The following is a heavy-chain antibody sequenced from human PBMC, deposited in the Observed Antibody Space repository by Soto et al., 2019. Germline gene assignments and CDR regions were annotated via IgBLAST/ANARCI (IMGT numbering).Heavy chain of an antibody. CDR3: IRGFYGLDV. V-gene: IGHV3-64D*08. CDR1: GFTFSGRS. J-gene: IGHJ6*02. CDR2: VSPNGNDK. Sequence: GGSLRLSCSASGFTFSGRSMHWVRQAPGKGLEYVSGVSPNGNDKYYTDSVKGRFTISRDNSKNTLHHQMSSLRPEDKAQYYCIRGFYGLDVWGQGTTVTVSS.